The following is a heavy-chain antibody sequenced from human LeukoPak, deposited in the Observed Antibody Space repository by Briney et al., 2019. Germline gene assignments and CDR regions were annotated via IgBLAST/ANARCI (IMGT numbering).Heavy chain of an antibody. D-gene: IGHD4-11*01. Sequence: GGSLRLSCAASGFTVSSNYMSWVRQAPGKGLEWVSVIYSGGNTYYADSVKSRFTISRHNSKNTLYLQMNSLRTEDTAVYYCARGVITTDPWGQGTLVTVSS. CDR2: IYSGGNT. J-gene: IGHJ5*02. CDR3: ARGVITTDP. CDR1: GFTVSSNY. V-gene: IGHV3-53*04.